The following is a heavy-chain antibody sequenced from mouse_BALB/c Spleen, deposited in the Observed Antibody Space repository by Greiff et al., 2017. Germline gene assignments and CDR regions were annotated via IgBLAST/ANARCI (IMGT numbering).Heavy chain of an antibody. D-gene: IGHD1-2*01. Sequence: QVQLQQSGPGLVQPSQSLSITCTVSGFSLTSYGVHWVRQSPGKGLEWLGVIWSGGSTDYNAAFISRLSISKDNSKSQVFFKMNSLQADDTAIYYCARVITTATGYAMDYWGQGTSVTVSS. CDR2: IWSGGST. J-gene: IGHJ4*01. V-gene: IGHV2-4-1*01. CDR1: GFSLTSYG. CDR3: ARVITTATGYAMDY.